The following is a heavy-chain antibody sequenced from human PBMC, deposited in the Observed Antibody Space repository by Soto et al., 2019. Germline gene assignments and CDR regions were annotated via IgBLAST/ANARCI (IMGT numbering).Heavy chain of an antibody. V-gene: IGHV1-2*02. D-gene: IGHD3-22*01. Sequence: ASVKVSCKASGYTFTGYYMHWVRQAPGQGLEWMGWINPNSGGTNYAQKFQGRVTVTRDTSISTAYMELSRLRSDDTAVYYCARGSSGYSYYYGIAVWGQETTVTVSS. CDR2: INPNSGGT. J-gene: IGHJ6*02. CDR3: ARGSSGYSYYYGIAV. CDR1: GYTFTGYY.